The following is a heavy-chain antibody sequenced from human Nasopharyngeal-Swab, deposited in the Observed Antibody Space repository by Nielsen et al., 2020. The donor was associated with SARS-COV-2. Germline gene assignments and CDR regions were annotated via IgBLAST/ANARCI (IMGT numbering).Heavy chain of an antibody. CDR1: GYTFSDYY. J-gene: IGHJ4*02. V-gene: IGHV1-2*06. Sequence: ASVKVSCKPSGYTFSDYYIHWVRQAPGQGLEGMGRINPRSGDTDYAQSFQGRVTMTRDTSISTAYMELNSLRSDHTAGFFCTRGGWESDHHFLDFWGQGALVTVSS. D-gene: IGHD1-26*01. CDR2: INPRSGDT. CDR3: TRGGWESDHHFLDF.